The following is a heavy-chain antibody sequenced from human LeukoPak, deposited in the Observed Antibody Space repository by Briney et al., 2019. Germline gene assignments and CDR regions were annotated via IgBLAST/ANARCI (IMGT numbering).Heavy chain of an antibody. J-gene: IGHJ4*02. D-gene: IGHD2-15*01. CDR1: GLTVSSYA. CDR3: VRDAIVGFFDY. CDR2: IIGSAVNT. V-gene: IGHV3-23*01. Sequence: PGGSLRLSCGASGLTVSSYAMSWVREAPGKGLEWVSTIIGSAVNTYYADSVKGRFTISRDNSRNTLYLQMNSLGAEDTAMYYCVRDAIVGFFDYWGQGTLVTVSS.